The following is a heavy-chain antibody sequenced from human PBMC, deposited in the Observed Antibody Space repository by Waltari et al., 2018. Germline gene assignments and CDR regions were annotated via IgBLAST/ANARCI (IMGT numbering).Heavy chain of an antibody. CDR2: TYHDGTT. CDR1: AYAVNSGFY. D-gene: IGHD2-8*02. CDR3: MRQALGYCTSAACRRLES. J-gene: IGHJ4*02. V-gene: IGHV4-38-2*01. Sequence: QIQLQESGPGLLEPSETLSLTCDVSAYAVNSGFYWGWIRQPPGRGLEWIGTTYHDGTTFSNPTLKSRLTISMYTSKNQFFLKVNSVTAADTAMYYCMRQALGYCTSAACRRLESWGQGTLVTVSS.